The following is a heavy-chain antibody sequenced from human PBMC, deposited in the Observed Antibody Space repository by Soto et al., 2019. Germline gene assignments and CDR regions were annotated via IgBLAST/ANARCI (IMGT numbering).Heavy chain of an antibody. CDR1: GFTVSSNY. V-gene: IGHV3-66*01. D-gene: IGHD3-16*02. Sequence: GGSLRLSCAASGFTVSSNYMSWVRQAPGKGLEWVSVIYSGGSTYYADSVKGRFTISRDNSKNTLYLQMNSLRAEDTAVYYCARDYVGIWGSYHLYWGQGTLVTVSS. CDR2: IYSGGST. J-gene: IGHJ4*02. CDR3: ARDYVGIWGSYHLY.